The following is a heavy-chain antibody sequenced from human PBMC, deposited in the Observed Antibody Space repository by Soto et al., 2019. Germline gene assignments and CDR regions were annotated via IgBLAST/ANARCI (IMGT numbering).Heavy chain of an antibody. CDR1: GGSISSSNW. CDR2: IYHSGST. Sequence: SETLSLTCAVSGGSISSSNWWSWVRQPPGKGLEWIGEIYHSGSTNYNPSLKSRVTISVDKSKNQFSLKLSSVTAADTAVYYCARVKGGWHLRRVSYFDYWGQGTLVTVSS. D-gene: IGHD6-19*01. V-gene: IGHV4-4*02. CDR3: ARVKGGWHLRRVSYFDY. J-gene: IGHJ4*02.